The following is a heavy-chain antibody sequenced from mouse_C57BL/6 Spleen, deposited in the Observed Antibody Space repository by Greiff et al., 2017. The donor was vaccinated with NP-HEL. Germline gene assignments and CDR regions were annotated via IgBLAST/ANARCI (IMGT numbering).Heavy chain of an antibody. V-gene: IGHV7-3*01. CDR3: ARYTGGLDY. CDR1: GFTFTDYY. Sequence: VQLKESGGGLVQPGGSLSLSCAASGFTFTDYYMSWVRQPPGKALEWLGFIRNKANGYTTEYSASVTGRFTISRDNSQSILYLQMNALRAEDSATYCCARYTGGLDYWGQGTTLTVSS. CDR2: IRNKANGYTT. J-gene: IGHJ2*01.